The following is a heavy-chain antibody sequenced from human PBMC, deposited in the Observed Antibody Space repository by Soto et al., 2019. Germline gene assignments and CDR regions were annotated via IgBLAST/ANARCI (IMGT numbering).Heavy chain of an antibody. D-gene: IGHD3-10*01. J-gene: IGHJ4*02. CDR1: GGSISSSSYY. V-gene: IGHV4-39*01. CDR2: IFYIGST. CDR3: ASRSLLWFGDPAYYFDY. Sequence: SETLSLTCTVSGGSISSSSYYWGWIRQPPGKGLEWIGNIFYIGSTYYNPSLKSRVTISVDTSKNQLPLKVPSVTAADTAVYFCASRSLLWFGDPAYYFDYWGQGTLVTVS.